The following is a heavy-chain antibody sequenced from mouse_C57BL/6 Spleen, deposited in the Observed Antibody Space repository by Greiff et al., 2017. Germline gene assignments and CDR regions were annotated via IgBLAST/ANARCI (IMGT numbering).Heavy chain of an antibody. Sequence: QVQLKESGAELVRPGASVTLSCKASGYTFTDYEMHWVKQTPVHGLEWIGAIDPETGGTAYNQKFKGKAILTADKSSSTAYMELRSLTSEDSAVYYCTRRWLLLTSYFDYWGQGTTLTVSS. CDR2: IDPETGGT. V-gene: IGHV1-15*01. J-gene: IGHJ2*01. CDR1: GYTFTDYE. D-gene: IGHD2-3*01. CDR3: TRRWLLLTSYFDY.